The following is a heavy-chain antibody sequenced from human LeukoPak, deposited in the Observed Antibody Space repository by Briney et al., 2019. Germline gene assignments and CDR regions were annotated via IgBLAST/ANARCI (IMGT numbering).Heavy chain of an antibody. CDR1: GFAFSFYA. CDR3: AKPISGGLAVTADWFHP. CDR2: INANSGTT. D-gene: IGHD6-19*01. Sequence: PGGSLRLSCAASGFAFSFYAVSWLRQPPGKGLEWVSTINANSGTTSSAASVRGRFTISRDNSKNTLYLQVNTLRADDTATYYCAKPISGGLAVTADWFHPWGQGTLVVVSS. J-gene: IGHJ5*01. V-gene: IGHV3-23*01.